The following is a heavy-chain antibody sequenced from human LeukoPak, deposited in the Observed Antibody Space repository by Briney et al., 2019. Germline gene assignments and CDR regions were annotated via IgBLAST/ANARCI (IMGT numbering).Heavy chain of an antibody. CDR3: ARGRGYVWGSYRYRSPFGY. J-gene: IGHJ4*02. D-gene: IGHD3-16*02. V-gene: IGHV4-34*01. CDR2: INHSGST. Sequence: PSETLSLTCAVYGGSFSGYYWSWIRQPPGKGLEWIGEINHSGSTNYNPSLKSRVTISVDTSMNQFSLKLSSVTAADTAVYYCARGRGYVWGSYRYRSPFGYWGQGTLVTVSS. CDR1: GGSFSGYY.